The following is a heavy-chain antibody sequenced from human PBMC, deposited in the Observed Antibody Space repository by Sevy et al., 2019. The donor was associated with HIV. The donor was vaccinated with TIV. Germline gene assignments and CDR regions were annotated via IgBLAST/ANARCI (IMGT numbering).Heavy chain of an antibody. CDR2: ISGFGNT. CDR1: GFTFNTHV. J-gene: IGHJ3*01. D-gene: IGHD3-22*01. CDR3: AKVLNPALESMMEVTVRSLKGFDV. Sequence: GGSLRLSCAASGFTFNTHVMNWVRQAPGKGLEWVSSISGFGNTYYADSVRGRFTISRDNAKNTLYLQMNSLRADDTAVYYCAKVLNPALESMMEVTVRSLKGFDVWGQRTMVTDSS. V-gene: IGHV3-23*01.